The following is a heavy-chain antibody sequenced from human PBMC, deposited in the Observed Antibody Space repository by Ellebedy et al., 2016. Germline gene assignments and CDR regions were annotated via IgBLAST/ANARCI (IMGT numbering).Heavy chain of an antibody. CDR2: ISYDGVHK. CDR1: GLTFSNYA. Sequence: GGSLRLSCAASGLTFSNYAIHWVRQAPGKGLEWVAVISYDGVHKSYADSVKGRFTISRDNSKNTLYLQLNSLRAEDTAVYYCSRDPSPTTWEPSLWFGYSLDYWGQGTLVTVSS. D-gene: IGHD3-10*01. J-gene: IGHJ4*02. CDR3: SRDPSPTTWEPSLWFGYSLDY. V-gene: IGHV3-30-3*01.